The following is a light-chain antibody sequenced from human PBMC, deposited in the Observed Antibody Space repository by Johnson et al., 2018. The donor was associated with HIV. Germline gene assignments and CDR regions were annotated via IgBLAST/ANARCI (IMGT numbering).Light chain of an antibody. V-gene: IGLV1-51*01. J-gene: IGLJ1*01. CDR3: GAWDSSLNAYV. CDR2: DNN. Sequence: QSVLTQPPSVSAAPGQKVTISCSGSSSNIGNNDVSWYQQLPGTAPKLLIYDNNKRPSGITDRFSGSKSGTSATLGITGLQTGDEGDYYCGAWDSSLNAYVFGAGTKVTVL. CDR1: SSNIGNND.